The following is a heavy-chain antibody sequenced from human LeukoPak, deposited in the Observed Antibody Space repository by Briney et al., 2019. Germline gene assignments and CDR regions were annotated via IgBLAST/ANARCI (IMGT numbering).Heavy chain of an antibody. D-gene: IGHD5-18*01. CDR3: ARFLNTAMAYPDYYYYGMDV. V-gene: IGHV3-21*01. J-gene: IGHJ6*02. CDR2: ISSSSNCI. Sequence: PGGSLRLSRAASGFTFSSYSMNWVRQAPGKGLEWVSSISSSSNCIYYADSVKGRFTISRDNTKNSLYLQMNSLRAEDTAVYYCARFLNTAMAYPDYYYYGMDVWGQGTTVTVSS. CDR1: GFTFSSYS.